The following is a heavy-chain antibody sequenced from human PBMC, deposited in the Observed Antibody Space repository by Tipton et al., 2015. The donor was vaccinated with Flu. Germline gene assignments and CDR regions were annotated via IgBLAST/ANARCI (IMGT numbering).Heavy chain of an antibody. D-gene: IGHD3-9*01. J-gene: IGHJ5*02. Sequence: TLSLTCTVSGGSISSGNDCWGWIRQPAGKGLEWIGRLCTSGNTDYNSSLKSRVTISADTSKNQLSLKLTSVTAADTAVYYCARARVPDFYDILAGYFSNNWLDPWGQGTLVTVS. CDR3: ARARVPDFYDILAGYFSNNWLDP. CDR1: GGSISSGNDC. CDR2: LCTSGNT. V-gene: IGHV4-61*02.